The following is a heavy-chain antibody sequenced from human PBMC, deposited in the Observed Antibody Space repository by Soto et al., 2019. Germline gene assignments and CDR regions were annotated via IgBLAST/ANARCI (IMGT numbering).Heavy chain of an antibody. V-gene: IGHV4-31*01. Sequence: SETLSLTCTVSGASINSGGYYWSWIRPLPGKGLEWIGYIYFSGNTYYNPSLESPVTISLDTSQNQFSLKLSSVIAADTAVYYCANGTAWGVILAYWGQGTLVTVSS. CDR1: GASINSGGYY. D-gene: IGHD3-16*02. CDR3: ANGTAWGVILAY. J-gene: IGHJ4*02. CDR2: IYFSGNT.